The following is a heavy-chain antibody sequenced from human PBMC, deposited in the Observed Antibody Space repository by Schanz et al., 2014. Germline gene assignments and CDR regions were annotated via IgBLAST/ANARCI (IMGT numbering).Heavy chain of an antibody. V-gene: IGHV1-24*01. J-gene: IGHJ4*02. CDR2: FDPKKGEA. D-gene: IGHD2-21*01. CDR3: ATGPHIVVAFDY. Sequence: QVQLVQSGAEVKKPGASVKVSCKVSVSIFSKLLMHWVRQGPAKGLEWMGGFDPKKGEAIYAQKFQGRVTMTEDTSTGTAYMELRSLTSEDTAVYYCATGPHIVVAFDYWGQGTLVTVSS. CDR1: VSIFSKLL.